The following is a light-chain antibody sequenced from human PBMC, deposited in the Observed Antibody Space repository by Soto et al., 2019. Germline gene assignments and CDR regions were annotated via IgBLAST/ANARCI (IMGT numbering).Light chain of an antibody. J-gene: IGKJ1*01. CDR3: QQYNSAWT. Sequence: DIQMTQSPSTLSASVGDRVTITCRASQSISTWLAWYQQKPGKAPKLLIYTASNLEGGVPSRFSDSGSGTEFTLTISSLQPDDFATYYCQQYNSAWTFGQGTKVEL. CDR1: QSISTW. V-gene: IGKV1-5*03. CDR2: TAS.